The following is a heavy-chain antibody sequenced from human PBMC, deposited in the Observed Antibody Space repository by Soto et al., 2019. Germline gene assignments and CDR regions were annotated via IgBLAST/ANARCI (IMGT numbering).Heavy chain of an antibody. Sequence: QVQLQESGPGLVKSSGTLSLTCGVSGGSISSSNWWSWVRQAPGKGLEWIGEISHWGSRNYHPSLRSRLIISLDESNRQFSLRLTSVTAADTAVYYCASPLIMPGTRGFDHWGQGTLVTVSS. CDR2: ISHWGSR. CDR3: ASPLIMPGTRGFDH. D-gene: IGHD6-13*01. J-gene: IGHJ4*02. CDR1: GGSISSSNW. V-gene: IGHV4-4*02.